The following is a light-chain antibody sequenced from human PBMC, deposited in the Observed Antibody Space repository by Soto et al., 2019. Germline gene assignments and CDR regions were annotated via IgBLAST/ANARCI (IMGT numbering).Light chain of an antibody. CDR1: SSDIGLYNY. Sequence: SVLSQPASMSGSPGQSVTIPCTGASSDIGLYNYVSWYQHHPGKAPKLLISEVNTRPSGLSDRFSASKTGNTASLTISGLQPEDEAFYYCTCLSTTSTPIVFGTGTKVTVL. CDR3: TCLSTTSTPIV. J-gene: IGLJ1*01. V-gene: IGLV2-14*01. CDR2: EVN.